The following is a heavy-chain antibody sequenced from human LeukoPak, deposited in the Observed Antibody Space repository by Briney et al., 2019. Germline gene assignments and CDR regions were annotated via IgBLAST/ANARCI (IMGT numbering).Heavy chain of an antibody. V-gene: IGHV3-21*04. J-gene: IGHJ4*02. CDR2: ISSSSSYI. Sequence: PGGSLRLSCAASGFTFSSYSMNWVRQAPGKGLEWVSSISSSSSYIYYADSVKGRFTISRDNAKNSLYLQMNSLRAEDTALYHCARTSLGSGSQPFDYWGQGTLVTVSS. D-gene: IGHD3-10*01. CDR3: ARTSLGSGSQPFDY. CDR1: GFTFSSYS.